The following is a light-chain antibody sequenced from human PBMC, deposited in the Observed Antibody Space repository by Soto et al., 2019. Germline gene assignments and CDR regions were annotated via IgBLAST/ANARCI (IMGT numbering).Light chain of an antibody. J-gene: IGLJ2*01. V-gene: IGLV2-23*01. CDR1: SSDIGRYNL. CDR3: CSYAGGASVV. Sequence: QSVLTQPASVSGSPGQSITISCTGTSSDIGRYNLVSWYQQHPGKAPKLIIYEDIERPSGVSDRFSGSKSGNTVSLTISGLQTEDEADYYCCSYAGGASVVFGGGTKLTVL. CDR2: EDI.